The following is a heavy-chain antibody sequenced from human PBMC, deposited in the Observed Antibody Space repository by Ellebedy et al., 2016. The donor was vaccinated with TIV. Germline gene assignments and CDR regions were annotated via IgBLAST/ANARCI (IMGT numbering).Heavy chain of an antibody. CDR2: IIGSGGST. D-gene: IGHD4-17*01. V-gene: IGHV3-23*01. CDR1: GFTFSSYA. Sequence: GGSLRLXXAASGFTFSSYAMSWVRQAPGKGLEWVSAIIGSGGSTYYADSVKGRFTISRDNAKNSLFLQMNSLRVEDTAVYYCARADYGDFDNYWGQGTLVTVS. CDR3: ARADYGDFDNY. J-gene: IGHJ4*02.